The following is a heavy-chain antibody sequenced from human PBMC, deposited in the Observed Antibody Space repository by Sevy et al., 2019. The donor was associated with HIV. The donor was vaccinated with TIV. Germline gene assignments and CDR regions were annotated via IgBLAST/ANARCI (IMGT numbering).Heavy chain of an antibody. D-gene: IGHD6-19*01. Sequence: GGSLRLSCAISGFTVNDKDIIWVRQAPGKGLEWVSVIFSSGSTYYADSAKGRFTISRDNSKNAVYLQMNSLRAEDTAVYYCVSLFLSYRSGWSYFDYWGQGTLVTVSS. CDR2: IFSSGST. CDR1: GFTVNDKD. V-gene: IGHV3-66*02. J-gene: IGHJ4*02. CDR3: VSLFLSYRSGWSYFDY.